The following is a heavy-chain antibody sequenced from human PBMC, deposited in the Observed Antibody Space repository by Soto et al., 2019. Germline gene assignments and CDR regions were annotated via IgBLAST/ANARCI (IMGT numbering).Heavy chain of an antibody. CDR3: AKGARYFDWLLQN. CDR1: GFTFSSYG. CDR2: ISYDGSNK. D-gene: IGHD3-9*01. Sequence: GGSLRLSCAASGFTFSSYGMHWVRQAPGKGLEWVAVISYDGSNKYYADSVKGRFTISRDNSKNTLYLQMNSLRAEDTAVYYCAKGARYFDWLLQNWGQGTLVTVSS. V-gene: IGHV3-30*18. J-gene: IGHJ4*02.